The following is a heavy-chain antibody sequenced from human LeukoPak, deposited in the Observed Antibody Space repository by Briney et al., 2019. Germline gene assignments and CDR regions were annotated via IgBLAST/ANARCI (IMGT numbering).Heavy chain of an antibody. D-gene: IGHD6-25*01. Sequence: PSETLSLTCTVSGGSISSYYWSWIRQPPGKGLELIGNIYYRGSTNYNPSLKSRVTISVDTSRNQFSLKLTSVTAADTAVYYCASSATNNWLDYWGQGTLVTASS. CDR2: IYYRGST. V-gene: IGHV4-59*01. CDR1: GGSISSYY. CDR3: ASSATNNWLDY. J-gene: IGHJ5*01.